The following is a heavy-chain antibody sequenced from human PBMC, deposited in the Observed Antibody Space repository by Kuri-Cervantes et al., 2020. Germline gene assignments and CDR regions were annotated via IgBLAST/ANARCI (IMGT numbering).Heavy chain of an antibody. Sequence: SLKISCAASGFTFDDYAMHWVRQAPGKGLEWVSGISWNSGSIGYADSVKGRFTISRDNAKNSLYLQMNCLRAEDTALYYCAKDIGAYYYDSSGYFDYWGQGTLVTVSS. V-gene: IGHV3-9*01. CDR2: ISWNSGSI. J-gene: IGHJ4*02. D-gene: IGHD3-22*01. CDR1: GFTFDDYA. CDR3: AKDIGAYYYDSSGYFDY.